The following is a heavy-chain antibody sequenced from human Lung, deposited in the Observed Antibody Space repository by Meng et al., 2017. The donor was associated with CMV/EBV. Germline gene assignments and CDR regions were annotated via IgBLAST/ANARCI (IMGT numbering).Heavy chain of an antibody. CDR1: GYSFTNNY. J-gene: IGHJ6*02. Sequence: ASXXVSXKASGYSFTNNYIHWVRQAPGQGLEWLGTINPSRGSTRYTQKSQARVTMTRDTSTATVYMEASSLISEDPAVYYFSRGANYDFWDGDYAAYYYFGLEDGXQGNXVTVSS. D-gene: IGHD3-3*01. CDR2: INPSRGST. CDR3: SRGANYDFWDGDYAAYYYFGLED. V-gene: IGHV1-46*01.